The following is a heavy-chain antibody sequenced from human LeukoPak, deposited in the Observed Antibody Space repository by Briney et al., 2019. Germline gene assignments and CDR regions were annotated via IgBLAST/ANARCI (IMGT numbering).Heavy chain of an antibody. J-gene: IGHJ5*02. D-gene: IGHD3-10*01. CDR2: ISGSGGST. CDR3: ARVRGESPRWFDP. CDR1: GFTFSSYA. Sequence: GGSLRLSCAASGFTFSSYAMSWVRQAPGKGLEWVSAISGSGGSTYYADSVKGRFTISRDNSKNTLYLQMNSLRAEDTAMYYCARVRGESPRWFDPWGQGTLVTVSS. V-gene: IGHV3-23*01.